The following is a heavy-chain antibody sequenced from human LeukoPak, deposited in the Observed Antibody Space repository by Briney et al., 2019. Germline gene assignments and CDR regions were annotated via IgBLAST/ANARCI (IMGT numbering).Heavy chain of an antibody. J-gene: IGHJ4*02. CDR3: ARDWGIAAATPYYFDH. Sequence: PSETLSLTCTVSVGSISTGNYYYSWIRQSAGKGMEWIGNIYMSGSTRYNPSLMGRVAMSVDTLKNQFSLKIASATAADTAVYHCARDWGIAAATPYYFDHWGQGILVTVSS. CDR1: VGSISTGNYY. V-gene: IGHV4-61*09. D-gene: IGHD6-13*01. CDR2: IYMSGST.